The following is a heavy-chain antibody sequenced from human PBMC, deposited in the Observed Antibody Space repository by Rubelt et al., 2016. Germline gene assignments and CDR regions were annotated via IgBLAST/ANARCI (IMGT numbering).Heavy chain of an antibody. D-gene: IGHD3-22*01. CDR2: ISYDGSNK. V-gene: IGHV3-30*04. J-gene: IGHJ4*02. Sequence: QVQLVESGGGVVQPGRSLRLSCAASGFTFSSYAMHWVRQAPGKGLEWVAVISYDGSNKYYADSVKGRFTISRDNSKNTLYLQMNSLRAEDTAVYYCARGRNYYDSSGQGYWGQGTLVTVSS. CDR1: GFTFSSYA. CDR3: ARGRNYYDSSGQGY.